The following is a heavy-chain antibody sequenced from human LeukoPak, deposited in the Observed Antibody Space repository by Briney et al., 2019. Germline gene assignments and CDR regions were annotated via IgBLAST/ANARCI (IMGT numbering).Heavy chain of an antibody. CDR2: IYPGDSDT. J-gene: IGHJ5*02. CDR1: GYSFTSYW. V-gene: IGHV5-51*01. D-gene: IGHD3-22*01. CDR3: ARQRPVDYYDSSGSRFDP. Sequence: PGESLKISCKGSGYSFTSYWIGWVRQMPGKGLEWMGIIYPGDSDTRYSPSFQGQVTISADKSISTAYLQWSSLKASDTAMYYCARQRPVDYYDSSGSRFDPWGQGTLVTVSS.